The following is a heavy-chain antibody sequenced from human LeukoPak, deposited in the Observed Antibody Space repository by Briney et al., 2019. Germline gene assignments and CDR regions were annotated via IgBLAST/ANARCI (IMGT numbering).Heavy chain of an antibody. D-gene: IGHD3-10*01. CDR3: AKDMVRGVNPNFDY. J-gene: IGHJ4*02. Sequence: PGGSLRLSCAASGFTINSNAMHWVRQAPGKGLEWVALISYDGGTKSYAASVKGRFTISRDNSENTLYLQMNSLRAEDTAVYYCAKDMVRGVNPNFDYWGQGTLVTVSS. CDR1: GFTINSNA. V-gene: IGHV3-30-3*01. CDR2: ISYDGGTK.